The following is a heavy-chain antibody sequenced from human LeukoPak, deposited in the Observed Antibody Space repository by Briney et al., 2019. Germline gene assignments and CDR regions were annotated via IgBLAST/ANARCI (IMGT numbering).Heavy chain of an antibody. CDR3: ATSHDSAGND. V-gene: IGHV3-7*01. J-gene: IGHJ4*02. CDR2: VRHDGSAK. Sequence: LTGGSLRLSCAASGFAFSDFWMSWARQAPGKGLEWVANVRHDGSAKYYVPSVKGRFAISRDNAKNSLYLQMNSLTVEDTAVYYCATSHDSAGNDWGQGTLVTVSS. D-gene: IGHD2-15*01. CDR1: GFAFSDFW.